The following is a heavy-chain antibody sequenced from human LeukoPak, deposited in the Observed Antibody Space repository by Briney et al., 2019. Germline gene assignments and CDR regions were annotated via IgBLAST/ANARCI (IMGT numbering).Heavy chain of an antibody. CDR2: IYYSGST. CDR3: ARQDAGSTTFDY. J-gene: IGHJ4*02. Sequence: SETLSLTCTVSGGSISSSSYYWGWIRQPPGKGLEWIGSIYYSGSTYYNPSLKSRVTISVDTSRNQFSLKLSSVTAADTAVYYCARQDAGSTTFDYWGQGTLVTVSS. V-gene: IGHV4-39*01. D-gene: IGHD6-13*01. CDR1: GGSISSSSYY.